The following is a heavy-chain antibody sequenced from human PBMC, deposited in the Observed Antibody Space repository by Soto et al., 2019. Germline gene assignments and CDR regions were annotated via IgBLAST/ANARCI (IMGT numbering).Heavy chain of an antibody. V-gene: IGHV3-7*04. CDR1: GFTFSSSW. Sequence: EVQLVESGGGLVQPAGSLRLSCAPSGFTFSSSWMTWVRQAPGKGLECVASMKEDGSEINYVDSVKGRFIISRDNAKTSRYLEMNSLRVEATAVYYCARDLGLGFCSGGSCRCFDYWGQGTLVTVSS. CDR2: MKEDGSEI. CDR3: ARDLGLGFCSGGSCRCFDY. D-gene: IGHD2-15*01. J-gene: IGHJ4*02.